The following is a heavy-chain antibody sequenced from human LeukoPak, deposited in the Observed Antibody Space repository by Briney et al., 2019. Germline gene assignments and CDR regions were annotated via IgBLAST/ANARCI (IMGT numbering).Heavy chain of an antibody. D-gene: IGHD4-17*01. CDR3: AESIYGDYFDY. CDR2: IKQDGSEK. V-gene: IGHV3-7*03. CDR1: GFTFSSYW. J-gene: IGHJ4*02. Sequence: GGSLRLSCAASGFTFSSYWISWVRQAPGKGLEWVANIKQDGSEKYYVDSVKGRFTISRDNAKNSLYLQMNSLRAEDTAVYYCAESIYGDYFDYWGQGTLVTASS.